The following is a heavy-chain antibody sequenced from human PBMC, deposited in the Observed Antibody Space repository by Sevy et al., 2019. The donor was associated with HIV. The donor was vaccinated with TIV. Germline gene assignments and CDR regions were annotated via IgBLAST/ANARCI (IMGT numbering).Heavy chain of an antibody. D-gene: IGHD3-16*01. Sequence: GGSLRLSCAASGFIFSSYSMNWVRQAPGKGLEWISYISTGSTTIYYADSVKGRFPVSRDNARSSLFLQMNSLRDEDTAVYYCAIDPRDGGDYWGQGTLVTVSS. V-gene: IGHV3-48*02. CDR2: ISTGSTTI. CDR1: GFIFSSYS. CDR3: AIDPRDGGDY. J-gene: IGHJ4*02.